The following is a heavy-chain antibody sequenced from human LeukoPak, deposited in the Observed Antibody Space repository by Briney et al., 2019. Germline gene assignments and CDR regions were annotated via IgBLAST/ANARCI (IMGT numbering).Heavy chain of an antibody. D-gene: IGHD5-18*01. V-gene: IGHV3-7*03. CDR2: IKQDGSEK. J-gene: IGHJ4*02. CDR3: ARGERGYSYPAN. CDR1: GFTFSSYS. Sequence: GGSLRLSCAASGFTFSSYSMNWVRQAPGKGLEWVANIKQDGSEKYYVDSVKGRFTISRDNAKNSLNLQMNSLRAEDTAVYYCARGERGYSYPANWGQGTLVTVSS.